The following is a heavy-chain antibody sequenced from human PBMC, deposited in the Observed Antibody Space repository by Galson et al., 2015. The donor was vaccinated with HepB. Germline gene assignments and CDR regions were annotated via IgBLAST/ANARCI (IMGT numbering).Heavy chain of an antibody. CDR1: GFTFDDYA. Sequence: SLRLSCAASGFTFDDYAMHWVRQAPGKGLEWVSGISWNSGSIGYADSVKGRFTISRDNAKNSLYLQMNSLRAEDTALYYCAKDICPGVAGTVCALDIWGQGTMVTVSS. J-gene: IGHJ3*02. CDR3: AKDICPGVAGTVCALDI. V-gene: IGHV3-9*01. D-gene: IGHD6-19*01. CDR2: ISWNSGSI.